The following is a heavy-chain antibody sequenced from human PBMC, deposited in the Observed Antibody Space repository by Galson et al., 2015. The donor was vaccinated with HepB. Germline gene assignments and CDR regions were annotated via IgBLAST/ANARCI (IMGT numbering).Heavy chain of an antibody. J-gene: IGHJ5*02. CDR1: GYTFTSYG. V-gene: IGHV1-18*04. Sequence: SVKVSCKASGYTFTSYGISWVRQAPGQGLEWMGWISAYNGNTNYAQKLQGRVTMTTDTSTSTAYMELRSLRSDDTAVYYCARSLSQEMYYDFWSGYWNPGYNWFDPWGQGTLVTVSS. CDR2: ISAYNGNT. CDR3: ARSLSQEMYYDFWSGYWNPGYNWFDP. D-gene: IGHD3-3*01.